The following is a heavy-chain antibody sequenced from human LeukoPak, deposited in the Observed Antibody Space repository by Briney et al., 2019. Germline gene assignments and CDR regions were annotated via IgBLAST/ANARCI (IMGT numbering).Heavy chain of an antibody. Sequence: ASVKVSCKASGYTFTSYAMHWVRQAPGQGLEWMGWINAGNGNTKYSQKFQGRVTITRDTSASTAYMELSSLRSEDTAVYYCARALSYYYDSSVGYWGQGTLVTVSS. D-gene: IGHD3-22*01. CDR3: ARALSYYYDSSVGY. CDR1: GYTFTSYA. J-gene: IGHJ4*02. CDR2: INAGNGNT. V-gene: IGHV1-3*01.